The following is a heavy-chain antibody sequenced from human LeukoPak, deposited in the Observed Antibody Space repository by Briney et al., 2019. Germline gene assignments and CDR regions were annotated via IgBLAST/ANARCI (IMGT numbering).Heavy chain of an antibody. Sequence: GGSLRLSCAASGFTFSSYSMNWVRQAPGKGLEWVSSISSSSSYIYHADSVKGRFTISRDNAKNSLYLQMNSLRAEDTAVYYCAPGSSSWYIGYWGQGTLVTVSS. CDR2: ISSSSSYI. CDR3: APGSSSWYIGY. J-gene: IGHJ4*02. D-gene: IGHD6-13*01. V-gene: IGHV3-21*01. CDR1: GFTFSSYS.